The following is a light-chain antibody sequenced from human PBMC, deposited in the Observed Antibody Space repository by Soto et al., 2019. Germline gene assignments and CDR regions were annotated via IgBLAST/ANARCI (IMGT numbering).Light chain of an antibody. V-gene: IGKV3-11*01. CDR1: QSVSSD. CDR3: QQRSNWPWT. Sequence: EIVLTQSQATLPLSPGQRPTLSCRASQSVSSDLAWYQQKPGQAPRLLIYDASNRATGIPARFSGSGSGTDFTLTISSLEPEDFAVYYCQQRSNWPWTFGQGTKVDIK. CDR2: DAS. J-gene: IGKJ1*01.